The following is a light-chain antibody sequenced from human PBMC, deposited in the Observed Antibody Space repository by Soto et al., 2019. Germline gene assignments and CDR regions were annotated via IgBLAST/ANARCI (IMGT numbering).Light chain of an antibody. CDR3: QQYYSYPLT. J-gene: IGKJ4*01. V-gene: IGKV1-8*01. CDR2: AAS. CDR1: QGISSY. Sequence: AIRMTQSPSSFSASTGDRVTITCRASQGISSYLAWYQQKPGKAPKLLIYAASTLQGGVPSRFSGSGSGTDFTLTISWLQSEDVASYYWQQYYSYPLTFGGGTKVEIK.